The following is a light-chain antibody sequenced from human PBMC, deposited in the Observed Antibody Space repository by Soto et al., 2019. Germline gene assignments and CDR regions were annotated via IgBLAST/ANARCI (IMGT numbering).Light chain of an antibody. CDR1: QSVSSY. J-gene: IGKJ1*01. CDR3: QQRSNWPWT. V-gene: IGKV3-11*01. Sequence: VLTESXATLTFYRRAXXXXXTXASQSVSSYSAWYQHKXGQAPRLLIYDASXRATGIPARFSGSGSGTDFPLTISSLETEDFAVYYCQQRSNWPWTFGEGTKLDIK. CDR2: DAS.